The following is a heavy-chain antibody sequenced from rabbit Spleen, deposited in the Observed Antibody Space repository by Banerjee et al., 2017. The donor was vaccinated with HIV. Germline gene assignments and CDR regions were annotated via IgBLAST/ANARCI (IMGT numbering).Heavy chain of an antibody. D-gene: IGHD7-1*01. Sequence: QSLEESGGGLVKPGASLTLTCKASGFSFNSGYDMCWVRQAPGKGPELSACAYAGSSGSTYSATLAKGRFTISKTSSTTVTLQMTRLTAAETATYFCARDSGTYFSTYGIDLLGPGTLVTVS. J-gene: IGHJ6*01. CDR1: GFSFNSGYD. V-gene: IGHV1S40*01. CDR2: AYAGSSGST. CDR3: ARDSGTYFSTYGIDL.